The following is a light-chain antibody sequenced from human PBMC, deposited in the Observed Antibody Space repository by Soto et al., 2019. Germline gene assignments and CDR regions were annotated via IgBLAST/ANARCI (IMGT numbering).Light chain of an antibody. Sequence: QPASVSGSPGQSIAISCTGTSSDVGGYDQVSWYQQHPGKVPKLMIYAVSNRPSGVSDRFSGSQSGNTASLTISGLQAEDEADYYCSSYTGSGTFFGGGTKLTVL. CDR3: SSYTGSGTF. CDR1: SSDVGGYDQ. CDR2: AVS. J-gene: IGLJ2*01. V-gene: IGLV2-14*01.